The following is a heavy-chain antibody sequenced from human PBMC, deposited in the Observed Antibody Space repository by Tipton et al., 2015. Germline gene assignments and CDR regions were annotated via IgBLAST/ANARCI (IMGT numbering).Heavy chain of an antibody. Sequence: TLSLTCTVSGGSVSSGFYYWNWIRQPPGKGLEWIGYIYYSGTTNYTPSLKSRVTVSVDKSKNQFSLNLTSVTAADTAVYYCARGGNNWFDPWGQGTLVTVSS. CDR3: ARGGNNWFDP. CDR1: GGSVSSGFYY. D-gene: IGHD2-15*01. J-gene: IGHJ5*02. CDR2: IYYSGTT. V-gene: IGHV4-61*01.